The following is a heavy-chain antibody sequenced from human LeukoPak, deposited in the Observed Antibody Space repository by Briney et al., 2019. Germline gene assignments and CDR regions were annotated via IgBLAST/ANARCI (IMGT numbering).Heavy chain of an antibody. CDR1: GGSISSYY. CDR2: IFYSGST. D-gene: IGHD6-6*01. J-gene: IGHJ4*02. CDR3: ARVDPDSSSTLEVFDY. V-gene: IGHV4-59*01. Sequence: ASETLSLTCTVSGGSISSYYWSWIRQPPGKGLEWIGYIFYSGSTNYNPSLKSRVTISVDTSKNQFSLKLSSVTAADTAVYYCARVDPDSSSTLEVFDYWGQGTLVTVSS.